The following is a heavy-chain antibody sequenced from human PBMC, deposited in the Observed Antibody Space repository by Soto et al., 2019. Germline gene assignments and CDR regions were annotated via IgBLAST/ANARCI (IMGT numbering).Heavy chain of an antibody. CDR3: ARHGQLGHTYFDY. CDR2: IYYSGST. D-gene: IGHD1-1*01. CDR1: RGSINNYY. V-gene: IGHV4-59*08. J-gene: IGHJ4*02. Sequence: SETLSLTCTVSRGSINNYYWSWIRQPPGKGLEWIGYIYYSGSTNSNPSLKTRVAISVDTSKNQFSLKLSSVTAADTAVYYCARHGQLGHTYFDYWGQGTLVTVSS.